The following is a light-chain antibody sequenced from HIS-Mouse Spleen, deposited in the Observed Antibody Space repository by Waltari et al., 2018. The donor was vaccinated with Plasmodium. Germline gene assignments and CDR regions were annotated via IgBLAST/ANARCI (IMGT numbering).Light chain of an antibody. CDR1: SSDVGSYNL. CDR3: CSYAGSSTNWV. CDR2: EGS. V-gene: IGLV2-23*01. J-gene: IGLJ3*02. Sequence: QSALTQPASVSGSPGQSITISCTGTSSDVGSYNLVSWYQQNPGKAPKLMIYEGSKRPSGVSNRFSGSKSGNTASLTSSGLQAEDEADYYCCSYAGSSTNWVFGGGTKLTVL.